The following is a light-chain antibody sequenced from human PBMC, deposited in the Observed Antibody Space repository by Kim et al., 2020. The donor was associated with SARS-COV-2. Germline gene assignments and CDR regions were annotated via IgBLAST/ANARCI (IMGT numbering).Light chain of an antibody. CDR3: QQYGGSLQT. CDR1: QSISSNY. Sequence: LSPGERATLSCRASQSISSNYLAWYQQKPGQAPTLPIYGASSRATGIPDRFRGSGSGTDFTLIITRLEPEDFAVYYCQQYGGSLQTFAQGTKLEI. V-gene: IGKV3-20*01. CDR2: GAS. J-gene: IGKJ2*01.